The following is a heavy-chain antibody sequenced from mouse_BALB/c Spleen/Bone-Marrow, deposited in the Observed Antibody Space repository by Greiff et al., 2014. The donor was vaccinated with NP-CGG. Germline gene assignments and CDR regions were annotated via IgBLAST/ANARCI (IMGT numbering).Heavy chain of an antibody. V-gene: IGHV1-9*01. CDR3: ARSVTTTAY. Sequence: VQLQQSGTELMKPGASVKISCKATGYTFSNSWIEWVKQRPGHGLEWIGEILPGTGRTNYNEKFKGKATFTAETSSSSAYMRLSSLTSEDSAIYYCARSVTTTAYWGQGTLVTVSA. J-gene: IGHJ3*01. D-gene: IGHD1-1*01. CDR2: ILPGTGRT. CDR1: GYTFSNSW.